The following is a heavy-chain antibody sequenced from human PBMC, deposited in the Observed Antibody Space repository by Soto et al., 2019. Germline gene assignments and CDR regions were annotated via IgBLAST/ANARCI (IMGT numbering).Heavy chain of an antibody. V-gene: IGHV4-61*01. CDR1: GGAVSSGTYY. CDR3: TRGPPRVQWFDP. CDR2: IYFTGST. Sequence: SETLSLTCTVSGGAVSSGTYYWSWIRQPPGKGLEWIGHIYFTGSTNYNPSLKSRVTMSLDTSRNQFSLKLSSVTAANTAVYYCTRGPPRVQWFDPWGLGTLVTVSS. J-gene: IGHJ5*02.